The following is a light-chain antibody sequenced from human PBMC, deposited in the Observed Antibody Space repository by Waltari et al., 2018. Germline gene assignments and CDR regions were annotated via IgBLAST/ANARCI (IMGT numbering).Light chain of an antibody. J-gene: IGLJ2*01. CDR1: SSKIGAGHD. Sequence: QSVLTQPPSVSGAPGPRAPIPSPGNSSKIGAGHDVPGYQQFPVTAPKLLIYGNSNRPSGVPDRFSGSKSDTSASLTITGLQAEDEADYFCHSFDSSLSTGVVFGGGTKVTVL. CDR3: HSFDSSLSTGVV. CDR2: GNS. V-gene: IGLV1-40*01.